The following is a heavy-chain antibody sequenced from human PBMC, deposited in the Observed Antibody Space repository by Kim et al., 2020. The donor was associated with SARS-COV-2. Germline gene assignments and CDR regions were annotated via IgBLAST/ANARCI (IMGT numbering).Heavy chain of an antibody. D-gene: IGHD3-16*01. CDR2: IKQDGSEK. J-gene: IGHJ4*02. CDR3: SRVLHYDAICYYRHFDC. Sequence: GGSLRLSCAASGFNFTRHWMNWVRQAPGKGLEWVANIKQDGSEKNYVDSVRGRFTISRDNAKNTLYLQMSSLRAEDTAVYFCSRVLHYDAICYYRHFDCWGQGTLVTVSS. V-gene: IGHV3-7*03. CDR1: GFNFTRHW.